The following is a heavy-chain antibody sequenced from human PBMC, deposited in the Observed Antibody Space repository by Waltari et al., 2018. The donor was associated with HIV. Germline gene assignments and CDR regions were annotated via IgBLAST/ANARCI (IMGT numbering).Heavy chain of an antibody. V-gene: IGHV3-66*01. CDR2: IYTGGST. Sequence: EVQLVESGGGLVQPGGSLRLSCAASGFTVRGSHITWVRQAPGKGLEWVSLIYTGGSTYYADSVKGRFTISRDNSKNTLYLQMNSLRAEDTAVYYCASPDTTMIHGHYYFYHMDVWGQGTTVTVSS. J-gene: IGHJ6*02. CDR1: GFTVRGSH. CDR3: ASPDTTMIHGHYYFYHMDV. D-gene: IGHD5-18*01.